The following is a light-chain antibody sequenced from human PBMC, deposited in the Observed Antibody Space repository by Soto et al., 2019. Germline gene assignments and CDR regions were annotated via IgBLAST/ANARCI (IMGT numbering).Light chain of an antibody. Sequence: AIQMTQSPSSLSASVGDRVTMTCRASQDIRDDLSWYQQRPGRAPKLLLFAASRLEGGVPSRFNGSYSGRDFTLTISGLQPDDFATYYCLHYYNYPQTFGQGTTVEV. CDR1: QDIRDD. CDR3: LHYYNYPQT. CDR2: AAS. J-gene: IGKJ1*01. V-gene: IGKV1-6*01.